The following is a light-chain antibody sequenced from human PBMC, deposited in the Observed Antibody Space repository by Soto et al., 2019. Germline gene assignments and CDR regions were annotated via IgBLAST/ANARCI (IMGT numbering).Light chain of an antibody. CDR3: QQSYTTPWT. CDR2: GAS. V-gene: IGKV3-20*01. CDR1: RDVSSNY. J-gene: IGKJ1*01. Sequence: EIVLTQSPGTLSLSPGERATLSCRASRDVSSNYLAWYQQKPGQPPRLLIYGASGRATGIPARFSGSGSETDFTLTISSLQPEDFATYYCQQSYTTPWTFGQGTKVEIK.